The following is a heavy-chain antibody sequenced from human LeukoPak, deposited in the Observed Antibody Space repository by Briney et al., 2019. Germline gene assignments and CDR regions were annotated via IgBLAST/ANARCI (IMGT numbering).Heavy chain of an antibody. J-gene: IGHJ4*02. CDR1: GFTFSSYW. V-gene: IGHV3-7*01. Sequence: SGGSLRLSCAASGFTFSSYWMSWVRQAPGKGLEWVAHIKQDGNDKYSVDSVKGRFTISRDNAKNSLYLQMNSLRAEDTATYYCAKGGIRGSFDYWGQGTLVTVSS. D-gene: IGHD3-10*01. CDR3: AKGGIRGSFDY. CDR2: IKQDGNDK.